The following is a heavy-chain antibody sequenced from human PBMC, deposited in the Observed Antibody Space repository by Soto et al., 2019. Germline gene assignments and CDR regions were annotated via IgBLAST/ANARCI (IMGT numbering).Heavy chain of an antibody. CDR2: MNPNSGNT. CDR1: GYTFTSYD. V-gene: IGHV1-18*01. J-gene: IGHJ5*02. CDR3: ARDLPYSVDYVGCFDP. D-gene: IGHD4-17*01. Sequence: ASVKVSCKASGYTFTSYDINWVRQATGQGLEWMGWMNPNSGNTNYAQKLQGRVTMTTDTSTSTAYMELRSLRSDDTAVYYCARDLPYSVDYVGCFDPWGQGPLVTVSS.